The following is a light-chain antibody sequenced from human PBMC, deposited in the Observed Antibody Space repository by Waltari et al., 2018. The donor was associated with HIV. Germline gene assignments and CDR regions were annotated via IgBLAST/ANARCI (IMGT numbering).Light chain of an antibody. Sequence: QSPLTQTPSMSGAPGQRVNISCSGGPCNIGSNSVNWYRQLPGTAPKLLIYSNDQRPSSVPVRFSGSKSATSAFLVISGLQSDDEADYYCATWDDTMSVVFGGGTRLTVL. CDR1: PCNIGSNS. CDR2: SND. J-gene: IGLJ2*01. CDR3: ATWDDTMSVV. V-gene: IGLV1-44*01.